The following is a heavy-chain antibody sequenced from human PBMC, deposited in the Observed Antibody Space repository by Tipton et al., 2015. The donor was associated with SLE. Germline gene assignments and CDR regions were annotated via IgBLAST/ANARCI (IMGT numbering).Heavy chain of an antibody. V-gene: IGHV3-7*01. CDR2: TNQVGSEK. Sequence: SLRLPCEVSGFSFGNYYMSWIRQAPGKGPEWMANTNQVGSEKYYVDSVKGRFTISRDNAKNSLHLQINSLRAEDTAVYYCAREGSSWLGYYYYGVDVWGQGTTVTVSS. D-gene: IGHD6-13*01. J-gene: IGHJ6*02. CDR3: AREGSSWLGYYYYGVDV. CDR1: GFSFGNYY.